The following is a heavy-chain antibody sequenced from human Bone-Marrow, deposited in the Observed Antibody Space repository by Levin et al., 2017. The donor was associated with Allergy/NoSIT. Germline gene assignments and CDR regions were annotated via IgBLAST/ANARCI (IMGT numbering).Heavy chain of an antibody. Sequence: GESLKISCAASGITVTSNYMSWVRQAPGKGLEWVSVMYSGGDTYFADSVKGRFTISRDNSKNTLYLQMNSLRAEDTAVYYCARNWRGSNDYYYYAMDVWGQGTTVTVSS. CDR2: MYSGGDT. J-gene: IGHJ6*02. CDR1: GITVTSNY. D-gene: IGHD3-10*01. CDR3: ARNWRGSNDYYYYAMDV. V-gene: IGHV3-66*01.